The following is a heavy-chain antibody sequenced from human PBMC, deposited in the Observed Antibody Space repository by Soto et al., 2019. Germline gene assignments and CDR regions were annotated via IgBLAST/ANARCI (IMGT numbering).Heavy chain of an antibody. CDR2: IIPKLGSA. V-gene: IGHV1-69*10. D-gene: IGHD3-10*01. J-gene: IGHJ4*02. CDR3: ARDLGGSGPNFDY. Sequence: SVKVSCKASGGGSLRDYRTTWVRRAPGQGLEWMGGIIPKLGSANYAQKFQGRVTITADTSTSTAYMELRSLRSDDTAVYYCARDLGGSGPNFDYWGQGTLVTVSS. CDR1: GGGSLRDYR.